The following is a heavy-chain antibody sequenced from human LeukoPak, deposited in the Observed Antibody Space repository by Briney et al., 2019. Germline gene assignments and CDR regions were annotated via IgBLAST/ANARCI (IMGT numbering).Heavy chain of an antibody. CDR3: AKTVLRYFDGMDV. D-gene: IGHD3-9*01. CDR1: ASTFGTYV. CDR2: ISVDGRSE. J-gene: IGHJ6*02. V-gene: IGHV3-30*04. Sequence: GGSLRLCCAASASTFGTYVMHWVRQAPGRGLEWVAGISVDGRSEHYPDSLRGRFSISRDNSKNTLYLQMNSLRAEDTAVYYCAKTVLRYFDGMDVWGQGTTVTVSS.